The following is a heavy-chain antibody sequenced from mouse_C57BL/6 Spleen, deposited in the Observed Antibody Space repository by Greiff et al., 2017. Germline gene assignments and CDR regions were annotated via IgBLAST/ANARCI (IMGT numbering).Heavy chain of an antibody. CDR3: TGPWFAY. J-gene: IGHJ3*01. Sequence: EVKLMESGGGLVQPGGSMKLSCVASGFTFSNYWMNWVRPSPEKGLEWVAQIRLKSDNYATHYAESVKGRFTISRDDSKSSVYLQMNNLRAEDTGIYYCTGPWFAYWGQGTLVTVSA. V-gene: IGHV6-3*01. CDR2: IRLKSDNYAT. CDR1: GFTFSNYW.